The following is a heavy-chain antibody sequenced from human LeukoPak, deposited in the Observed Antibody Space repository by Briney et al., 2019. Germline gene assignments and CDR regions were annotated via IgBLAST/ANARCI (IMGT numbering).Heavy chain of an antibody. CDR2: ISSLSGTI. Sequence: GGSLRLSCAASGFTFSSYSMNWVRQAPGKGLEWVSYISSLSGTIYYADSVKGRITISRDNAENTLYLQMNNLRPDDTAFYFCVKEGVEYSYSYGDYWGQGTLVTVSS. V-gene: IGHV3-48*01. CDR1: GFTFSSYS. CDR3: VKEGVEYSYSYGDY. J-gene: IGHJ4*02. D-gene: IGHD3-16*01.